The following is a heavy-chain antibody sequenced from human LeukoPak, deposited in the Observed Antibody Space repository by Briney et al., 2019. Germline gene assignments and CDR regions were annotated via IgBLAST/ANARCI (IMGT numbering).Heavy chain of an antibody. Sequence: GGSLRLSCAASGFTFSSYAMSWVRQAPGKGLEWVSAISGSGGSTYYADPVKGRFTISRDNSKNTLYLQMNSLRAEDTAVYYCARDYRRIVGATRGAFDIWGQGTMVTVSS. J-gene: IGHJ3*02. D-gene: IGHD1-26*01. CDR1: GFTFSSYA. V-gene: IGHV3-23*01. CDR3: ARDYRRIVGATRGAFDI. CDR2: ISGSGGST.